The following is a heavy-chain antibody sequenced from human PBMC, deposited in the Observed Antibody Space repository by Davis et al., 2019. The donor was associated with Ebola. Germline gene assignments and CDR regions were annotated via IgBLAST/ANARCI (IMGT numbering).Heavy chain of an antibody. V-gene: IGHV3-73*01. CDR1: GYSFNTYW. D-gene: IGHD4-11*01. CDR2: IRSRSKGYAT. J-gene: IGHJ4*02. Sequence: GESLKISCKGSGYSFNTYWVGWVRQVPGKGLEWVGRIRSRSKGYATAYAASVKGRFTISRDDAENTSYLQMNSLKIEDTAVYFCTRLGDYSDYGGHYWGQGTVVTVSS. CDR3: TRLGDYSDYGGHY.